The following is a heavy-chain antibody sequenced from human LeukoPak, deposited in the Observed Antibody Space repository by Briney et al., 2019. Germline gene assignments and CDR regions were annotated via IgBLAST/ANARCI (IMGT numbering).Heavy chain of an antibody. J-gene: IGHJ5*02. V-gene: IGHV3-66*02. D-gene: IGHD3-9*01. CDR1: GFTVSSNY. Sequence: GGSLRLSCAASGFTVSSNYMSWVRQAPGKGLEWVSVIYSGGSTYYADSVKGRFTISRDNSKNTLYLQMNSLRAEDTAVYYCARDLLTSDSNWFDPWGQGTLVTVSS. CDR2: IYSGGST. CDR3: ARDLLTSDSNWFDP.